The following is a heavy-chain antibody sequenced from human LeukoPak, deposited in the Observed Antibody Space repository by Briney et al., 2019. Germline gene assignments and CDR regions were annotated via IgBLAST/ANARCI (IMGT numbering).Heavy chain of an antibody. CDR1: GGSISSYY. CDR3: ARLEDDFGDYETYFYYMDV. D-gene: IGHD4-17*01. J-gene: IGHJ6*03. Sequence: SETLSLTCTVSGGSISSYYWSWIRQPPGKGLEWIGYIYYSGGTNYNPSLKSRVTISVDTSNNQFSLKLSSVTAADTAVYYCARLEDDFGDYETYFYYMDVWGKGTTVTISS. CDR2: IYYSGGT. V-gene: IGHV4-59*01.